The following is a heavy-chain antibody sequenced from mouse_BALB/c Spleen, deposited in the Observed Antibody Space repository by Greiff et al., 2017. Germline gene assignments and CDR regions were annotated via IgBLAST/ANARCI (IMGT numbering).Heavy chain of an antibody. D-gene: IGHD3-2*01. V-gene: IGHV1-87*01. CDR2: IYPGDGDT. Sequence: QVQLQQSGAELARPGASVKLSCKASGYTFTSYWMQWVKLRPGQGLEWIGAIYPGDGDTRYTQKFKGKATLTADKSSSTAYMQLSSLASEDSAVYYCARGGRQDYYAMDYWGQGTSVTVSS. CDR3: ARGGRQDYYAMDY. J-gene: IGHJ4*01. CDR1: GYTFTSYW.